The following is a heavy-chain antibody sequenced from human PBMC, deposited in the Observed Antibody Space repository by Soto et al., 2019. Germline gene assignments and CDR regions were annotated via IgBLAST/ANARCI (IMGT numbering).Heavy chain of an antibody. J-gene: IGHJ3*02. CDR3: ARDRSLAARDAFDI. CDR1: GFTFSSYS. Sequence: GGSLRLSCAASGFTFSSYSMNWVRQAPGKGLEWVSSISSSSSYIYYADSVKGRFTISRDNAKNSLYLQMNSLRAEDTAVYYCARDRSLAARDAFDIWGQGTMVTVSS. V-gene: IGHV3-21*01. D-gene: IGHD6-6*01. CDR2: ISSSSSYI.